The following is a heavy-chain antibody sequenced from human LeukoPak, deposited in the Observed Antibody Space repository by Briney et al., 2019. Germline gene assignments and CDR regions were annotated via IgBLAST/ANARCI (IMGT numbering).Heavy chain of an antibody. CDR3: ARGLQETLAWLKALSAFDI. J-gene: IGHJ3*02. D-gene: IGHD5-24*01. V-gene: IGHV1-2*02. Sequence: ASVKVSCKAFGYTFTSNYMHWVRQAPGQGLEWMGWINPNSGGTNYAQKFQGRATMTRDTSISTAYMELSRLRSDDTAVYYCARGLQETLAWLKALSAFDIWGQGTMVTVSS. CDR2: INPNSGGT. CDR1: GYTFTSNY.